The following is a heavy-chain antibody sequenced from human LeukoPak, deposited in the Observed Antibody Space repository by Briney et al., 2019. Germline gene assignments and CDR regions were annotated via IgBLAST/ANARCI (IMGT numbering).Heavy chain of an antibody. CDR2: INIGGTNT. CDR3: ATDGAGFDT. J-gene: IGHJ5*02. CDR1: GFTFNDYY. V-gene: IGHV3-11*01. Sequence: PGGSLRLSCAASGFTFNDYYMSWIRQAPGKGLEWLSYINIGGTNTHYADSVKGRFTVSRDNAKKSLYLEMNNLRAEDTAVYYCATDGAGFDTWGQGVLVTVSS.